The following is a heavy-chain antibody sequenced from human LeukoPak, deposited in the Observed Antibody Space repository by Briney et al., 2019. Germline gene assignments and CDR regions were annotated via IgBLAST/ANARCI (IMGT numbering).Heavy chain of an antibody. J-gene: IGHJ4*02. V-gene: IGHV1-3*03. CDR3: ARSLDTANKLGLY. Sequence: ASVKVSCKASGYSFSNYAIYWVRQAPGQRLEWMGWINPGYGNTKYSQEFRGRVTITRDTSASTAYMELSSLRSDDMAVYYCARSLDTANKLGLYWGQGTLVTVSS. D-gene: IGHD5-18*01. CDR2: INPGYGNT. CDR1: GYSFSNYA.